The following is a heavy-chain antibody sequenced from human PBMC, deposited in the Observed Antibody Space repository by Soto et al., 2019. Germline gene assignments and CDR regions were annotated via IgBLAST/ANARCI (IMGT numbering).Heavy chain of an antibody. CDR1: GFTFSSYA. J-gene: IGHJ4*02. D-gene: IGHD6-19*01. Sequence: QVQLVESGGGVVQPGRSLRLSCAASGFTFSSYAMHWVRQAPGKGLEWVAVISDSVKGRFIISRDNSKNTLDLQMNSLRAEDTAVYYCAKGGSVWSIDYWGQGTLVTVSS. V-gene: IGHV3-30*04. CDR2: IS. CDR3: AKGGSVWSIDY.